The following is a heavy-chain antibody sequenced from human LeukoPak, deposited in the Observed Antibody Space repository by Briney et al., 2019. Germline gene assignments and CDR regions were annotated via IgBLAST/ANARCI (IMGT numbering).Heavy chain of an antibody. D-gene: IGHD2-15*01. CDR3: ARYCSGGSCYPTTGYYYYYGMDV. CDR2: IYSGGST. Sequence: GGSLRLSCAASGFTFSSYAMHWVRQAPGKGLEWVSVIYSGGSTYYADSVKGRFTISRDNSKNTLYLQMNSLRAEDTAVYYCARYCSGGSCYPTTGYYYYYGMDVWGQGTTVTVSS. V-gene: IGHV3-66*01. CDR1: GFTFSSYA. J-gene: IGHJ6*02.